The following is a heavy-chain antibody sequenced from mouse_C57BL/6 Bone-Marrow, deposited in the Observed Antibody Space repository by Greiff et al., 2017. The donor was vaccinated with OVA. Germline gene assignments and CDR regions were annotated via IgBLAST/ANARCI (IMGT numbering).Heavy chain of an antibody. V-gene: IGHV1-82*01. CDR1: GYAFSSSW. J-gene: IGHJ3*01. D-gene: IGHD1-1*01. CDR3: ARYYSGSRFAWFAY. Sequence: VQLQQSGPELVKPGASVKISCKASGYAFSSSWMNWVKQRPGKGLEWIGRIYPGDGDTNYNGKFKGKATLTADKSSSTAYMQLSSLTSEDSAVCFGARYYSGSRFAWFAYWGQGTLVTVSA. CDR2: IYPGDGDT.